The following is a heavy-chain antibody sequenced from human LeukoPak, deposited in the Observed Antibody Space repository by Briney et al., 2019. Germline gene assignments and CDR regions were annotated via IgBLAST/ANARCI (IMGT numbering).Heavy chain of an antibody. V-gene: IGHV3-30*18. J-gene: IGHJ4*02. CDR2: ISYDGSNK. CDR1: GLTFSSYG. D-gene: IGHD4-11*01. Sequence: GGSLRLSCAASGLTFSSYGMHWVRQAPGKGLEWVAVISYDGSNKYYADSVKGRFTISRDNSKNTLYLQMNSLRAEDTAVYYCAKDFGDYRAVFDYWGQGTLVTVSS. CDR3: AKDFGDYRAVFDY.